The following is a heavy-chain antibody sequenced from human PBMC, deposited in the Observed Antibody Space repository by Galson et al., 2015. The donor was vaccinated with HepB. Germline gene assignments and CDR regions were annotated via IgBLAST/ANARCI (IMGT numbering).Heavy chain of an antibody. D-gene: IGHD2-15*01. CDR1: GCTFTSYY. CDR3: ARGDIVVVVAATFADY. Sequence: SVKVSCKASGCTFTSYYMHWVRQAPGQGLEWMGIINPSGGSTSYAQKFQGRVTMTRDTSTSTVYMELSSLRSEDTAVYYCARGDIVVVVAATFADYWGQGTLVTVSS. J-gene: IGHJ4*02. CDR2: INPSGGST. V-gene: IGHV1-46*01.